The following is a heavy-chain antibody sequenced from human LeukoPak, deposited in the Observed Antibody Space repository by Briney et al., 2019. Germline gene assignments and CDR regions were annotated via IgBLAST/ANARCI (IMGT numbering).Heavy chain of an antibody. J-gene: IGHJ4*02. CDR3: ARQRGYNYGYNDY. D-gene: IGHD5-18*01. V-gene: IGHV3-7*03. CDR2: IKKDGSDK. CDR1: GFIFSNYW. Sequence: GGSLRLSCAASGFIFSNYWMRWVRQAPGKGVEWVANIKKDGSDKYYVDSVKGRFTISKDSAKNSLYLQMNSLRAEDMAVYYCARQRGYNYGYNDYWGQGTLVTVSS.